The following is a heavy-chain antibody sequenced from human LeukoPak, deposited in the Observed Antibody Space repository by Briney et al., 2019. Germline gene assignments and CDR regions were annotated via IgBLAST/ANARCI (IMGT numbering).Heavy chain of an antibody. CDR2: IYPGDSDT. CDR3: ARDEKAGDTSGYAPRFDY. D-gene: IGHD3-22*01. CDR1: RYSFIDYW. V-gene: IGHV5-51*01. Sequence: GESLKISSQGFRYSFIDYWIGWVRQMPGKGLEWMGIIYPGDSDTRYSPSFQGQVTISADKSTHTAYLQWSSLQAADTAVYYCARDEKAGDTSGYAPRFDYWGQGALVTVSS. J-gene: IGHJ4*02.